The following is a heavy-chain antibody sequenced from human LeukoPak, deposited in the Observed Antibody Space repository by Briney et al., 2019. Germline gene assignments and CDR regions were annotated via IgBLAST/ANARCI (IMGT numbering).Heavy chain of an antibody. CDR1: GYTFTSYG. CDR3: ARGRGITMVRGVLYQLDY. D-gene: IGHD3-10*01. V-gene: IGHV1-18*03. CDR2: ISAYNGNT. J-gene: IGHJ4*02. Sequence: ASVKVSCKASGYTFTSYGISWVRQAPGQGLEWMGWISAYNGNTNYAQKLQGRVTMTADTSTSTAYMELSSLRSEDMAVYYCARGRGITMVRGVLYQLDYWGQGTLVTVSS.